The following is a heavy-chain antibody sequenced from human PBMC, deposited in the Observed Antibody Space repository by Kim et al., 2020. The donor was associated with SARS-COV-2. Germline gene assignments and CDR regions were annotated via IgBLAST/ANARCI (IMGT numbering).Heavy chain of an antibody. D-gene: IGHD1-1*01. CDR1: GFTFSRYW. V-gene: IGHV3-74*01. J-gene: IGHJ4*02. CDR2: IKSDGSNT. CDR3: VRAWNGAFDY. Sequence: GGSLRLSCAASGFTFSRYWMHWVRQAPGKGLVWVSRIKSDGSNTNYADSVKGRFTISRDNAKNTLYLQMNSLRAEDTALYYCVRAWNGAFDYWGQGTLVT.